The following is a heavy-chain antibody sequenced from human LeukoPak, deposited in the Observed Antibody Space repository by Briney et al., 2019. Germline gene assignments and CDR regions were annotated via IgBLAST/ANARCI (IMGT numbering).Heavy chain of an antibody. V-gene: IGHV1-2*04. J-gene: IGHJ5*02. CDR1: GYTFTGYY. D-gene: IGHD3-9*01. CDR2: INPNSGGT. Sequence: ASVKVSCKASGYTFTGYYTHWVRQAPGQGLEWMGWINPNSGGTNYAQKFQGWVTMTRDTSISTAYMELSRLRSDDTAVYYCARDLRMGYDILTGYYGGVWFDPWGQGTLVTVSS. CDR3: ARDLRMGYDILTGYYGGVWFDP.